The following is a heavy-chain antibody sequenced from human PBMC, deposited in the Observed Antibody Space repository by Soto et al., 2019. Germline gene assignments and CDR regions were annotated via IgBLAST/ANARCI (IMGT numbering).Heavy chain of an antibody. D-gene: IGHD3-3*01. CDR1: GFDFSSYS. V-gene: IGHV3-21*02. CDR3: VRDFGWYFRSGYMDV. CDR2: INEDSSYI. Sequence: EVQLVESGGGLVKPGGSLRLSCAASGFDFSSYSMNWVRQAPGTGLEWVSSINEDSSYIYYAHSLRGRFTISRDNAKESLYLQMTSLRADDTAVYYCVRDFGWYFRSGYMDVWGDGATVTVSS. J-gene: IGHJ6*03.